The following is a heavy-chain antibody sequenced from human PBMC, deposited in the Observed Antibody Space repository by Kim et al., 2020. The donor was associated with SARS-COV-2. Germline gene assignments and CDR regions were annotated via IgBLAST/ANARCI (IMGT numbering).Heavy chain of an antibody. J-gene: IGHJ5*02. Sequence: ASVKVSCKASGYTFTSYGISWVRQAPGQGLEWMGWISAYNGNTNYAQKLQVRVTMTTDTSTSTAYMELRSLRSDDTAVYYCARDRGGSRRTNWFDPWGQGTLVTVSS. CDR2: ISAYNGNT. D-gene: IGHD3-16*01. V-gene: IGHV1-18*01. CDR3: ARDRGGSRRTNWFDP. CDR1: GYTFTSYG.